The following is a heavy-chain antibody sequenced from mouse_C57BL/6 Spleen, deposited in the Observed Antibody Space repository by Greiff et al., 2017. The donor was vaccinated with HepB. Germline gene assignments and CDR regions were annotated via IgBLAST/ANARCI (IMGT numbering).Heavy chain of an antibody. CDR3: ASSGSSYDFAY. V-gene: IGHV5-17*01. D-gene: IGHD1-1*01. CDR1: GFTFSDYG. CDR2: ISSGSSTI. Sequence: EVQVVESGGGLVKPGGSLKLSCAASGFTFSDYGMHWVRQAPEKGLEWVAYISSGSSTIYYADTVKGRFTISRDNAKNTLFLQMTSLRSEDTAMYYCASSGSSYDFAYWGQGTLVTVSA. J-gene: IGHJ3*01.